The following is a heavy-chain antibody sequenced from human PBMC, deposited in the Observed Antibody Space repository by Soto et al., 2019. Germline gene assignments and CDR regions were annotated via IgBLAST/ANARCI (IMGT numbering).Heavy chain of an antibody. Sequence: QVQLVQSGAEVKKRGASVKVSCKTSGYTFTNDDINWVRQAAGQGLEWIGWLSPNSGNTGYAHKFQGRFTLTSDTSSRTAYMELRSLSCEDTAVYYCACGMSDGFGEVSWGHRTLVTVSS. D-gene: IGHD3-10*01. CDR3: ACGMSDGFGEVS. V-gene: IGHV1-8*02. J-gene: IGHJ5*01. CDR2: LSPNSGNT. CDR1: GYTFTNDD.